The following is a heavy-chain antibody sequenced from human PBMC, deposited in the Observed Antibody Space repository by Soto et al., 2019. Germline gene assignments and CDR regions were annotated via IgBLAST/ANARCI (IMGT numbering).Heavy chain of an antibody. V-gene: IGHV4-39*02. CDR1: GGSISSSSYY. CDR3: ARAFYYDNSGYGLMGGTWFDP. CDR2: IYYSGST. Sequence: PSETLSLTCTVSGGSISSSSYYWGWIRQPPGKGLEWIGTIYYSGSTYYNPSLKSRLTIFVDTSKNHFSLRLSSVTAADTAVYYCARAFYYDNSGYGLMGGTWFDPWGQGTLVTVSS. D-gene: IGHD3-22*01. J-gene: IGHJ5*02.